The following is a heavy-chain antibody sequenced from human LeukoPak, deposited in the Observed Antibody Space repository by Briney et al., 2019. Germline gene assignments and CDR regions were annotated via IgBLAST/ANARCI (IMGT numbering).Heavy chain of an antibody. CDR2: ISISNTK. CDR3: ARRDIVVVPAAIIGAFDI. V-gene: IGHV3-48*01. J-gene: IGHJ3*02. D-gene: IGHD2-2*02. Sequence: HTGGSLRLSCAASGFTFSSYNMNWVRQAPGKGLEWISYISISNTKYYADSVKGRFTISRDDAKNSLYLQMNSLRAEDTALYYCARRDIVVVPAAIIGAFDIWGQGTMVTVSS. CDR1: GFTFSSYN.